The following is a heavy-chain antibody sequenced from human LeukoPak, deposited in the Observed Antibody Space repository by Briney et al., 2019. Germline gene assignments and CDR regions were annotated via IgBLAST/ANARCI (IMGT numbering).Heavy chain of an antibody. Sequence: PSETLSLTCTVSGFSISSSSYYWGWIGQPPGKGLEGIGSIYSSGSTYYNPSLTSRVTISVDTSKNQFSLKLSSVTAADTAVYYCARRRHSGSYLIDYWGQGTLVTVSS. CDR2: IYSSGST. J-gene: IGHJ4*02. CDR3: ARRRHSGSYLIDY. D-gene: IGHD1-26*01. CDR1: GFSISSSSYY. V-gene: IGHV4-39*01.